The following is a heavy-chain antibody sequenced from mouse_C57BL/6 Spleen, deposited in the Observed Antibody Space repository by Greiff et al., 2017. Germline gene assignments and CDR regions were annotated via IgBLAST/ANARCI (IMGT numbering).Heavy chain of an antibody. Sequence: QVQLQQSGAELVQPGASVSISCKASGYAFSSYWMNWVQQRPGKGLEWIGQIYPGDGETSYNCKVNVKATLTAAKCSSKAYMQLSSLTSEDAAIYFCARAGTTYYGKCGYAMDYWGQGTSVTVSS. CDR1: GYAFSSYW. D-gene: IGHD2-10*01. CDR3: ARAGTTYYGKCGYAMDY. J-gene: IGHJ4*01. V-gene: IGHV1-80*01. CDR2: IYPGDGET.